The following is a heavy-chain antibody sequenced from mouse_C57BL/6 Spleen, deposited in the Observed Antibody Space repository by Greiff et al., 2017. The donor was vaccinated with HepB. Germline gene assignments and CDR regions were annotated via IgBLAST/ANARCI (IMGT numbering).Heavy chain of an antibody. D-gene: IGHD1-1*01. CDR2: IYPGDGDT. CDR1: GYAFSSYW. J-gene: IGHJ4*01. Sequence: VQLQQSGAELVKPGASVKISCKASGYAFSSYWMNWVKQRPGKGLEWIGQIYPGDGDTNYNGKFKGKATLTADKSSSTAYMQLSILTSEDSSVYFCARAYYGSSSYYSMDYWGQGTSVTVSS. CDR3: ARAYYGSSSYYSMDY. V-gene: IGHV1-80*01.